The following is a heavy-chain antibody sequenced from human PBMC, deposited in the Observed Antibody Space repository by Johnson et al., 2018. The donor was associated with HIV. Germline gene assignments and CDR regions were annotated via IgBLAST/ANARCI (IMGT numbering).Heavy chain of an antibody. CDR1: GFTVSSNY. Sequence: EKLVESGGGLVQPGGSLRLSCAASGFTVSSNYMSWVRQAPGKGLEWVSVLYSDGGTYYADPVKGRFTISRDNSKNKLYLQMNSLRADDTAVYYCAREGIWYCSGGSCYGAFDIWGQGTMVTVSS. J-gene: IGHJ3*02. CDR2: LYSDGGT. CDR3: AREGIWYCSGGSCYGAFDI. D-gene: IGHD2-15*01. V-gene: IGHV3-66*02.